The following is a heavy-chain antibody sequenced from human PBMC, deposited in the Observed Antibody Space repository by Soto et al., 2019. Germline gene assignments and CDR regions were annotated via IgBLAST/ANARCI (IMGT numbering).Heavy chain of an antibody. D-gene: IGHD6-13*01. Sequence: PGGSLRLSCAASGFTFSSYGMHWFRQAPGKGLEWVAVISYDGSKKYYADSGKGRFTISRDNSKNTLYLQMNSLRAEDTAVYYCEKDPEQLVQLYKWFDLWGPGTLVT. CDR2: ISYDGSKK. J-gene: IGHJ5*02. CDR3: EKDPEQLVQLYKWFDL. V-gene: IGHV3-30*18. CDR1: GFTFSSYG.